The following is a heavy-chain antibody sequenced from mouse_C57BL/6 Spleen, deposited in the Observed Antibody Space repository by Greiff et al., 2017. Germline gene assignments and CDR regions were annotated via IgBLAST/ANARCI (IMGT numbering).Heavy chain of an antibody. J-gene: IGHJ2*01. CDR3: ARRYGSSPYYFDY. V-gene: IGHV5-6*01. Sequence: EVQGVESGGDLVKPGGSLKLSCAASGFTFSSYGMSWVRQTPDKRLEWVATISSGGSYTYYPDRVKGRFTISRDTAKNTLYLQMSSLKSEDTAMYYCARRYGSSPYYFDYWGQGTTLTVSS. CDR1: GFTFSSYG. CDR2: ISSGGSYT. D-gene: IGHD1-1*01.